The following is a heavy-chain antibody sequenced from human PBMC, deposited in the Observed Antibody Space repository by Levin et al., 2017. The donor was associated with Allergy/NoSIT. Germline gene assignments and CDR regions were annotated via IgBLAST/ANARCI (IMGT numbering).Heavy chain of an antibody. CDR1: GLSFSDYG. D-gene: IGHD3-10*01. CDR3: ASRGSFDH. CDR2: ITSDGSNK. V-gene: IGHV3-30*03. J-gene: IGHJ4*02. Sequence: LSLTCAASGLSFSDYGMHWVRQAPDSGLEWVALITSDGSNKFYADSVKGRFIISRDNSRNILYLHLNSLRPVDTAVYYCASRGSFDHWGQGTLVTVSS.